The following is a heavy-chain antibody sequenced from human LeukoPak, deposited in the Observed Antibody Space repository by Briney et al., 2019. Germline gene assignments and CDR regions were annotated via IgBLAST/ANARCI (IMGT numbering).Heavy chain of an antibody. V-gene: IGHV1-18*01. CDR2: ISAYNGNT. D-gene: IGHD2-2*01. J-gene: IGHJ6*02. CDR3: ARETDEYQMPNYPYGMDV. CDR1: GYTFTSYG. Sequence: GASVTVSCKASGYTFTSYGISWVRQAPGQGLEWMGWISAYNGNTNYAQKLQGRVTMTTDTSTSTAYMELGSLRSDDTAVYYCARETDEYQMPNYPYGMDVWGQGTTVTVSS.